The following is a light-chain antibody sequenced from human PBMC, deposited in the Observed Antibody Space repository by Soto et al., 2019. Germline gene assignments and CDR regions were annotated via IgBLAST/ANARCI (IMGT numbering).Light chain of an antibody. CDR1: QGINNY. Sequence: DFQMTQSPSSLSASVGDRVTITCRASQGINNYLAWYQQKPGKVPKLLIYAASALQSGVPSRFIGSGSGTDFTLTISSLQPEDAATYYCQKYVGAPKTFGQGTKLEIK. V-gene: IGKV1-27*01. J-gene: IGKJ2*01. CDR2: AAS. CDR3: QKYVGAPKT.